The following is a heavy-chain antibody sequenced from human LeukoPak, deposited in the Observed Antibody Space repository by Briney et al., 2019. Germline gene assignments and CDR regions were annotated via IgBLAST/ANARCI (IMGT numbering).Heavy chain of an antibody. CDR1: GYSFTDHH. CDR2: INHNSGGT. J-gene: IGHJ5*02. V-gene: IGHV1-2*02. CDR3: ARGVRQDLINWFDP. Sequence: ASVKVSCKASGYSFTDHHVHWVRQAPGQGLEWLGWINHNSGGTNYAQTFQGRVAMTSDTSVSTAYMEVSRLTSDDTAVYYCARGVRQDLINWFDPWGQGTLVTVSP. D-gene: IGHD2-21*01.